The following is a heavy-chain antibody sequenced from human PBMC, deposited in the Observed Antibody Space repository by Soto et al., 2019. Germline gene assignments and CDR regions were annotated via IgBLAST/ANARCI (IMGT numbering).Heavy chain of an antibody. V-gene: IGHV4-61*01. CDR1: GGSVSSSSYF. D-gene: IGHD1-1*01. J-gene: IGHJ5*02. CDR3: ARDDNYLDP. Sequence: SETLSLTCTVSGGSVSSSSYFWSWIRQPPGKGLEWIGYIYSSGSTNYNPSLKSRVTISLDTSKNQFSLKLNSVTPADTAVYYCARDDNYLDPWGQGTLVTVSS. CDR2: IYSSGST.